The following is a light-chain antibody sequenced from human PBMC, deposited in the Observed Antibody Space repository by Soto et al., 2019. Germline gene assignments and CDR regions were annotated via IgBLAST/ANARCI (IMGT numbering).Light chain of an antibody. CDR2: EVS. CDR1: SSDVGGYNY. CDR3: SSYTSSNAYV. V-gene: IGLV2-14*01. Sequence: ALTQPASVSGSPGQSITISCTGTSSDVGGYNYVSWYQHHPGKAPKLMIFEVSNRPSGVSYRFSGSKSVNTASLTISGLQAEDEADYYCSSYTSSNAYVFGTGTKVTVL. J-gene: IGLJ1*01.